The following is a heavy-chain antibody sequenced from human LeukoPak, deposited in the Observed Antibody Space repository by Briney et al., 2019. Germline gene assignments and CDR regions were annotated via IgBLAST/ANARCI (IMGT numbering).Heavy chain of an antibody. V-gene: IGHV3-7*02. CDR2: IKQDGNEK. CDR1: GFTLSSFW. J-gene: IGHJ4*02. CDR3: ARLEYYYVSGNYYKLFDY. Sequence: GGSLRLSCAASGFTLSSFWMSWVRQAPGKGLEWVANIKQDGNEKYYADSVKGRFTISRDNAKNSLYLQMNSLRDEDTAVYYCARLEYYYVSGNYYKLFDYWGQGTLVTVCS. D-gene: IGHD3-10*01.